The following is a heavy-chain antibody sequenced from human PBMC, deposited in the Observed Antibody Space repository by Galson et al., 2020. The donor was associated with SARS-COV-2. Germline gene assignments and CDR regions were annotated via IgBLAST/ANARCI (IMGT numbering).Heavy chain of an antibody. Sequence: PSETLSLTCTVSGFSITSCYYWGWIRQPPAKGLDWIGNIYHSGRPYYNPSLKSRVTISVDTSNKNQFSLRLSSVTAADTAKYYCARDGSIAAAAWFDPWGQGTLVTVSS. CDR2: IYHSGRP. J-gene: IGHJ5*02. D-gene: IGHD6-13*01. V-gene: IGHV4-38-2*02. CDR1: GFSITSCYY. CDR3: ARDGSIAAAAWFDP.